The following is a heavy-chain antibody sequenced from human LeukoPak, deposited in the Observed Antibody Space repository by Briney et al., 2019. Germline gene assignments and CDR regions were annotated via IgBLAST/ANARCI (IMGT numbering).Heavy chain of an antibody. V-gene: IGHV4-59*01. CDR1: GGSISSYY. J-gene: IGHJ6*03. CDR2: IYYSGST. D-gene: IGHD3-9*01. Sequence: PSETLSLTCTVSGGSISSYYWSWIRQPPGKGLEWIGYIYYSGSTNYNPSLKSRVTISVDTSKNQFSLKLSSVTAADTAVYYCARGAYDILTGYSEGYMDVWGKGTTVTVSS. CDR3: ARGAYDILTGYSEGYMDV.